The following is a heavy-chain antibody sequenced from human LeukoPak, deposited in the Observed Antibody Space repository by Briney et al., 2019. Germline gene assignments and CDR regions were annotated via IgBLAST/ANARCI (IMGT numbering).Heavy chain of an antibody. Sequence: SETLSLTCTVSGGPITSHFWSWIRQPPGEGLVWIRNFYHAGNSNLNPSLKSRVTMSIDTSKNQFSLKLRSMTAADTAVYYCARDGPTSTAPFDYWGQGTLVTVSS. CDR1: GGPITSHF. V-gene: IGHV4-59*11. D-gene: IGHD1-26*01. J-gene: IGHJ4*02. CDR2: FYHAGNS. CDR3: ARDGPTSTAPFDY.